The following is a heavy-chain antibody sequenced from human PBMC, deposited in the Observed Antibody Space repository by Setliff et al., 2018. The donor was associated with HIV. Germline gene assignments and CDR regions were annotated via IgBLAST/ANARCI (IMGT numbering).Heavy chain of an antibody. D-gene: IGHD3-22*01. Sequence: PSETLSLTCTVSGGSISSGSYYWSWIRQPAGKGLEWIGRIYTSGSTNYNPSLKSRVTISVDTSKNQFSLKLSSVTAADTAVYYCARGPLDYYDSSGYLDAFDIWGQGTMVTVSS. CDR2: IYTSGST. J-gene: IGHJ3*02. V-gene: IGHV4-61*02. CDR3: ARGPLDYYDSSGYLDAFDI. CDR1: GGSISSGSYY.